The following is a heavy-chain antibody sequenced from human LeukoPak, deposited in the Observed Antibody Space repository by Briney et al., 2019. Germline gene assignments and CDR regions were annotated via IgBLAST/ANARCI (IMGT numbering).Heavy chain of an antibody. J-gene: IGHJ1*01. V-gene: IGHV4-59*01. CDR3: ARGGYSSGWEYFQH. D-gene: IGHD6-19*01. Sequence: PSETLSLTCTVSGGSISRYYWSWTRQPPGKGLEWIGYIYYSGSTNYNPSLKSRVTISVDTSKNQFSLKLSSVTAADTAVYYCARGGYSSGWEYFQHWGQGTLVTVSS. CDR2: IYYSGST. CDR1: GGSISRYY.